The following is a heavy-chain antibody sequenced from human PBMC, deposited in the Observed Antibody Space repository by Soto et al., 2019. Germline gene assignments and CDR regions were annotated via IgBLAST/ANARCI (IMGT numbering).Heavy chain of an antibody. D-gene: IGHD6-6*01. CDR1: GFTVSNNY. CDR3: TAGLSSGNS. J-gene: IGHJ4*02. Sequence: EVQLVESGGDLVQPGGSLRLSCAASGFTVSNNYISWVRQAPGKGLEWVSLMYSSGTTHYADSVKGRFTISRDSSKNTVFLQMNSLTAEDTAVYFCTAGLSSGNSWGQGTLVTVSS. CDR2: MYSSGTT. V-gene: IGHV3-66*01.